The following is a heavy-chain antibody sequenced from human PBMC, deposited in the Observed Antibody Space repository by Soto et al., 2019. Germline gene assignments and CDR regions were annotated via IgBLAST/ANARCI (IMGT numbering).Heavy chain of an antibody. CDR1: GVSINNYY. J-gene: IGHJ3*02. V-gene: IGHV4-59*01. D-gene: IGHD6-19*01. Sequence: PSKTLSLTCTVSGVSINNYYWSWIRHPPGKGLEWIGYVSDSGSNNYSPSLKSRVTISVDTSQNQFSLRLRSVTAADTAVYSCAGDRGGSSSGWKGTFDIWGQGTMVTVSS. CDR3: AGDRGGSSSGWKGTFDI. CDR2: VSDSGSN.